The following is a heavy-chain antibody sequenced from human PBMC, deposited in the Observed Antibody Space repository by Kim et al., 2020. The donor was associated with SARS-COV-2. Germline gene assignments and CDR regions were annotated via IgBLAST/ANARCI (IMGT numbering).Heavy chain of an antibody. D-gene: IGHD2-2*01. J-gene: IGHJ4*02. CDR3: AKDTEYQLLWMGVVDY. CDR1: GFTFSSYA. V-gene: IGHV3-23*01. Sequence: GGSLRLSCAASGFTFSSYAMSWVRQAPGKGLEWVSAISGSGGSTYYADSVKGRFTISRDNSKNTLYLQMNSLRAEDTAVYYCAKDTEYQLLWMGVVDYWGQGTLVTVSS. CDR2: ISGSGGST.